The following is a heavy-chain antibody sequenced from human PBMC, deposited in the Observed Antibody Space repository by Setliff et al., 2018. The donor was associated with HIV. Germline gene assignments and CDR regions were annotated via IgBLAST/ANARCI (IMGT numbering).Heavy chain of an antibody. Sequence: ASVKVSCKASGYTFTSYAMHWVRQAPGQRLEWMGWINAGNGNTKYSQKFQGRVTMTRDTSISTAYMELSRLRSDDTAVYYCATKVYCTNGVCLDAFDIWGQGTMVTVSS. CDR2: INAGNGNT. J-gene: IGHJ3*02. CDR1: GYTFTSYA. CDR3: ATKVYCTNGVCLDAFDI. D-gene: IGHD2-8*01. V-gene: IGHV1-3*01.